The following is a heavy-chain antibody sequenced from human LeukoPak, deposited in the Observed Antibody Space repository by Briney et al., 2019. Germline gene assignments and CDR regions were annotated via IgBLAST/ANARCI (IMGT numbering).Heavy chain of an antibody. V-gene: IGHV3-48*03. Sequence: GGSLRLSCAASGFTFSTFEINWVRQAPGKGLEWVSYTSSSGDTIYYADSVKGRFTISRDNAKNSLYLQMNSLRAEDTGVYYCARVGGYGFDYWGQGTLVTVSS. J-gene: IGHJ4*02. CDR1: GFTFSTFE. CDR2: TSSSGDTI. CDR3: ARVGGYGFDY. D-gene: IGHD5-12*01.